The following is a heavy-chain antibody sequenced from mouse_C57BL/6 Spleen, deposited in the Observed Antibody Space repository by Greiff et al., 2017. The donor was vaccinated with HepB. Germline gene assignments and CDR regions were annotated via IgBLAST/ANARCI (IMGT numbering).Heavy chain of an antibody. CDR3: ARREATVGLNY. Sequence: VQLQQSGPELVKPGASVKISCKASGYAFSSSWMNWVKQRPGKGLEWIGRIYPGDGDTNYNGKFKGKATLTADNSSSTAYMQLSSLTSEASAVYFCARREATVGLNYWGQGTTLTVSS. CDR1: GYAFSSSW. D-gene: IGHD1-1*01. J-gene: IGHJ2*01. V-gene: IGHV1-82*01. CDR2: IYPGDGDT.